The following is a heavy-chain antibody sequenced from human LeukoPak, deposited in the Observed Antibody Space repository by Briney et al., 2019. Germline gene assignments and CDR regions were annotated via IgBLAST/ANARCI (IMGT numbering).Heavy chain of an antibody. CDR2: IKTDGSST. J-gene: IGHJ4*02. CDR3: ARDPFGESSY. D-gene: IGHD3-10*01. V-gene: IGHV3-74*01. CDR1: TFAFSRYW. Sequence: GGSLRLSCAVSTFAFSRYWMHWVRQAPGKGLAWVSRIKTDGSSTDYADSVKGRFTISRDNAKNTLYLQMNSLRDEDTAVYYCARDPFGESSYWGRGTLVTVSX.